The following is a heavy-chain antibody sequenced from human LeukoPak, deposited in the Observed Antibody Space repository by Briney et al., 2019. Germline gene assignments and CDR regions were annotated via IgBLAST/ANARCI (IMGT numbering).Heavy chain of an antibody. CDR1: GGTFSSYA. D-gene: IGHD4-23*01. CDR2: IIPIFGTA. Sequence: SVKVSCKASGGTFSSYAISWVRQAPGQGLEWMGGIIPIFGTANYAQKFQGRVTITADESTSTAYMERSSLRSEDTAVYYCARMTTVVTRGDYWGQGTLVTVSS. V-gene: IGHV1-69*13. CDR3: ARMTTVVTRGDY. J-gene: IGHJ4*02.